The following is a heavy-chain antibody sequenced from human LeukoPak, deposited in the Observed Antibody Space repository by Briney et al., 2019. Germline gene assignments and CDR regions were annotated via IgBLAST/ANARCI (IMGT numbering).Heavy chain of an antibody. CDR3: AREPRRGDFDY. CDR1: GGSVSSGRDY. D-gene: IGHD2-15*01. CDR2: IYYSGST. J-gene: IGHJ4*02. V-gene: IGHV4-61*01. Sequence: ASETLSLTCTVSGGSVSSGRDYWSWIRQPPGKGLEWIGFIYYSGSTNYNPSLKSRVTISVDTSKSQFSLNLNSVTAADTAVYYCAREPRRGDFDYWGQGTLVTVSS.